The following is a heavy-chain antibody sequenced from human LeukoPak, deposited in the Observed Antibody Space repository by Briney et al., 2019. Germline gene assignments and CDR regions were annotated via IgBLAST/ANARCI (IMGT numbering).Heavy chain of an antibody. D-gene: IGHD3-10*01. Sequence: HPGGSLRLSCVGPGFPFSYYSMNWVRQAPGKGLEWVSFIRYSGTTVYYADSLKGRFTISRDNAKNTLYLQMDSLRDEDTAIYYCARAAMTSGLYAFDVWGQGTMVTVSS. J-gene: IGHJ3*01. CDR1: GFPFSYYS. V-gene: IGHV3-48*02. CDR2: IRYSGTTV. CDR3: ARAAMTSGLYAFDV.